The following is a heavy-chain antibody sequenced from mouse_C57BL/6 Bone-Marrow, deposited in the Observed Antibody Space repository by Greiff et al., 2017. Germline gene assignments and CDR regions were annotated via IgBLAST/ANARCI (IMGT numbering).Heavy chain of an antibody. CDR2: IWTGAGT. CDR1: GFSFTSYA. Sequence: VTLVASGPGLVAPSQSLSITCAVSGFSFTSYAISWVRQPPGKGLEWLGVIWTGAGTYSNSALKSTLSISKDNAESQVFIKMNRLQTDDTARYSCARSRRHYGYCLYYAMDYWGQGTSVTVSS. CDR3: ARSRRHYGYCLYYAMDY. V-gene: IGHV2-9-1*01. D-gene: IGHD2-2*01. J-gene: IGHJ4*01.